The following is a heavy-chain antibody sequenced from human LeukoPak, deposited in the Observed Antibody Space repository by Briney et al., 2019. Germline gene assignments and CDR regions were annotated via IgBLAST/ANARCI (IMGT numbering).Heavy chain of an antibody. CDR1: GGFNTHYY. Sequence: KTSETLSLTCSVSGGFNTHYYWTWMRQPPGKGLELIGYIYHSGSTKYNPSLNSRVTISVDTSKNQFSLKLSSVTAADTAVYYCARDYCSSTSCYHWYFDLWGRGTLVTVSS. CDR2: IYHSGST. J-gene: IGHJ2*01. D-gene: IGHD2-2*01. CDR3: ARDYCSSTSCYHWYFDL. V-gene: IGHV4-59*01.